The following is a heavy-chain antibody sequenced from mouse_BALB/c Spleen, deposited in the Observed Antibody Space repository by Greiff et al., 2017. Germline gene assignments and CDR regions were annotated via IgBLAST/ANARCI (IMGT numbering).Heavy chain of an antibody. V-gene: IGHV5-6-4*01. CDR1: GFTFSSYT. Sequence: EVKLVESGGGLVKPGGSLKLSCAASGFTFSSYTMSWVRQTPEKRLEWVATISSGGSYTYYPDSVKGRFTISRDNAKNTLYLQMSSLKSEDTAMYYCTRVELGGYAMDYWGQGTSVTVSS. D-gene: IGHD4-1*01. CDR3: TRVELGGYAMDY. CDR2: ISSGGSYT. J-gene: IGHJ4*01.